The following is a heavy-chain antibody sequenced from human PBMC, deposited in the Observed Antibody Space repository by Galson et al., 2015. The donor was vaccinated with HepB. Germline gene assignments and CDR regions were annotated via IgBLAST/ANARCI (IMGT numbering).Heavy chain of an antibody. Sequence: SLRLSCAASGFTVSSNYMSWVRQAPGKGLEWVSVIYSGGSTYYADSVKGRFTISRDNSKNTLYLQMNSLRAEDAAVYYCARGSIGSSWYQNFDYWGQGTLVAVSS. CDR2: IYSGGST. CDR1: GFTVSSNY. D-gene: IGHD6-13*01. J-gene: IGHJ4*02. CDR3: ARGSIGSSWYQNFDY. V-gene: IGHV3-66*01.